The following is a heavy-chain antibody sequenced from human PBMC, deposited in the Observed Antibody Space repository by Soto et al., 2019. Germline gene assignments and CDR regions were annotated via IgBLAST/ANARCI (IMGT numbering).Heavy chain of an antibody. Sequence: SETLSLTCTVSGGSISSGGYYWSWIRQHPGKGLEWIGYIYYSGSTYYNPSLKSRVTISVDTSKNQFSLKLGSVTAADTAVYYCARAHRPGDIITSQVWFDPWGQGTLVTVSS. V-gene: IGHV4-31*03. CDR1: GGSISSGGYY. CDR3: ARAHRPGDIITSQVWFDP. D-gene: IGHD5-12*01. J-gene: IGHJ5*02. CDR2: IYYSGST.